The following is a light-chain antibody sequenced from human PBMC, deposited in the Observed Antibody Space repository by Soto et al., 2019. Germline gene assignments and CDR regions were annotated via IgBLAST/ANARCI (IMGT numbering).Light chain of an antibody. V-gene: IGLV1-44*01. J-gene: IGLJ3*02. CDR1: SSNIGINT. CDR2: SNN. CDR3: AAWDDSLNGVV. Sequence: QSVLTQPPSASGTPGQRVTISCSGSSSNIGINTVNWYQQVPGTAPKLLIYSNNQRPSGVPDRFSGSKSGTSGSLAISGLQSEDEADYYCAAWDDSLNGVVFGGGTKLTVL.